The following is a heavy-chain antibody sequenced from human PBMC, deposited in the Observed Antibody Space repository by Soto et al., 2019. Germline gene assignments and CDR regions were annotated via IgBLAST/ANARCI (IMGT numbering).Heavy chain of an antibody. V-gene: IGHV1-2*04. D-gene: IGHD2-15*01. CDR3: ARGQDIVVVVAATSAGMDV. CDR1: GYTFTGYY. Sequence: ASVKVSCKASGYTFTGYYMHCVRQAPGQGLEWMGWINPNSGGTNYAQKFQGWVTMTRDTSISTAYMELSRLRSDDTAVYYCARGQDIVVVVAATSAGMDVWGQGTTVTVSS. CDR2: INPNSGGT. J-gene: IGHJ6*02.